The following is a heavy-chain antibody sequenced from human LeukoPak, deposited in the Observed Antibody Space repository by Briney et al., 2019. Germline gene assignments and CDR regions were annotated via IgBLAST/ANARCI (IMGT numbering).Heavy chain of an antibody. CDR3: ARGAPGIAVAGTGNTFLPWSDP. V-gene: IGHV4-34*01. Sequence: SETLSLTCAVYGGSFSGYYWSWIRQPPGKGLEWIGSIYHSGSTNYNPSLKSRVTISVDTSKNQFSLKLSSVTAADTAVYYCARGAPGIAVAGTGNTFLPWSDPWGQGTLVTVSS. CDR2: IYHSGST. CDR1: GGSFSGYY. J-gene: IGHJ5*02. D-gene: IGHD6-19*01.